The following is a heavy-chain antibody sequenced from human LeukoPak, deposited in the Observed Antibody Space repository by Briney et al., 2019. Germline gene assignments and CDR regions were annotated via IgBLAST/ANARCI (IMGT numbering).Heavy chain of an antibody. D-gene: IGHD3-9*01. V-gene: IGHV4-38-2*02. CDR3: ARDLYDLLTGYYSNDNSSLDF. J-gene: IGHJ4*02. CDR2: FYHTGST. CDR1: GYSISSGYY. Sequence: PSETLSLTCTVSGYSISSGYYWGWIRQPPGKGLEWIVSFYHTGSTYYNPSLKSRVTISVDTSKNQFSLRLSSVTAADTAVYYCARDLYDLLTGYYSNDNSSLDFWGQGTLVTVSS.